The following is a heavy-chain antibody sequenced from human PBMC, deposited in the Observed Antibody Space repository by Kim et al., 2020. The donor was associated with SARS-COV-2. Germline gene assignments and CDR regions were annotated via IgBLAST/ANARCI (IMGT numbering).Heavy chain of an antibody. D-gene: IGHD3-10*01. CDR3: ASVSATLHHRGAFDI. CDR1: GYSFTSYW. CDR2: IYPGDSDT. J-gene: IGHJ3*02. Sequence: GESLKISCKGSGYSFTSYWIGWVRQMPRKGLEWMGIIYPGDSDTRYSPSFQGQVTISADKSISTAYLQWSSLKASDTAMYYCASVSATLHHRGAFDIWGQGTMVTVSS. V-gene: IGHV5-51*01.